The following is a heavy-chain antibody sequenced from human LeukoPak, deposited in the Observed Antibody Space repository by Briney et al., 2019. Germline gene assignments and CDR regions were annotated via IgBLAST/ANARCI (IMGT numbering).Heavy chain of an antibody. J-gene: IGHJ6*02. Sequence: GGSLRLSCAVSGLSFSDNRMIWVRQAPEKRLEWVAVTAGAGDVIQYADSVKGRFTISTDNSKNTVYLQMNSLRAEDTALYFCANYIQRPPGMDVWGQGTMATVSS. D-gene: IGHD2-15*01. CDR1: GLSFSDNR. CDR3: ANYIQRPPGMDV. V-gene: IGHV3-23*01. CDR2: TAGAGDVI.